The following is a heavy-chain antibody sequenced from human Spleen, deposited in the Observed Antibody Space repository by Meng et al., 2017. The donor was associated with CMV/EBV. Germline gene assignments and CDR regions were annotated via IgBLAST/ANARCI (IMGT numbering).Heavy chain of an antibody. CDR1: GFTFGGYC. J-gene: IGHJ3*01. Sequence: GESLKISCAAPGFTFGGYCMNWVRQAPGKGLEWVSSIKSNITYIYYGDSMRGRFTMSRDIAKNSLFLQINSLRAEDTAVYYCASLNRGVSGSIFGDSFDVWGQGTTVTVSS. V-gene: IGHV3-21*01. CDR3: ASLNRGVSGSIFGDSFDV. D-gene: IGHD1-26*01. CDR2: IKSNITYI.